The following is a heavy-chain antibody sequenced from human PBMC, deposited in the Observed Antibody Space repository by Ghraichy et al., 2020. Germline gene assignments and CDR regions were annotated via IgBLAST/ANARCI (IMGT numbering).Heavy chain of an antibody. CDR1: GFSFSSHG. CDR3: AKIGVIGLWYFDL. Sequence: GGSLRLSCAASGFSFSSHGMTWVRQAPGKGPEWVSAISSRGDYTFYAESVKGRFTISRDNSKNTMYLQMNSLGAEDTAVYYCAKIGVIGLWYFDLWGRGTLVTV. CDR2: ISSRGDYT. D-gene: IGHD3-10*01. J-gene: IGHJ2*01. V-gene: IGHV3-23*01.